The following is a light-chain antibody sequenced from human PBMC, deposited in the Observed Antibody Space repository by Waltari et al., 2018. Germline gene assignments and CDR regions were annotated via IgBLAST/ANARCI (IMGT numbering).Light chain of an antibody. Sequence: QSALTQPASVSGSPGQSITISCTGTSSDVGGSDYVSWYQQHPGKAPKLMIYDVSKRRSGVSSRFSGSKSGNTASLTISGLQAEDEADYYCSSYTSRSTWVFGGGTKLTVL. J-gene: IGLJ3*02. CDR3: SSYTSRSTWV. CDR1: SSDVGGSDY. CDR2: DVS. V-gene: IGLV2-14*01.